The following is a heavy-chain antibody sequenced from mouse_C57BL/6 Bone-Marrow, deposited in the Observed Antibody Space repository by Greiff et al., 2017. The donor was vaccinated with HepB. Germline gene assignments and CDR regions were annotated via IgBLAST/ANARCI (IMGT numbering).Heavy chain of an antibody. J-gene: IGHJ1*03. CDR2: IDPETGGT. V-gene: IGHV1-15*01. CDR1: GYTFTDYE. D-gene: IGHD1-1*01. CDR3: TRGGLYGSSYGWYFDV. Sequence: VQLKESGAELVRPGASVTLSCKASGYTFTDYEMHWVKQTPVHGLEWIGAIDPETGGTAYNQKFKGKAILTADKSSSTAYMELRSLTSEDSAVYYCTRGGLYGSSYGWYFDVWGTGTTVTVSS.